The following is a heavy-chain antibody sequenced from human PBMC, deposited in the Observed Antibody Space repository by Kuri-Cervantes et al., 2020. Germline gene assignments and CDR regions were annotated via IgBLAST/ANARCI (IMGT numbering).Heavy chain of an antibody. D-gene: IGHD2-2*01. V-gene: IGHV4-59*01. J-gene: IGHJ4*02. CDR1: GGSISDYY. CDR2: IYYTGST. CDR3: ARGGLGCSSTSCSRTHDNY. Sequence: SETLSLTCTVSGGSISDYYWNWIRQPPGEGLEYIGYIYYTGSTNYNPSLKSRVTISVDTSKNQFSLKLSSVTAADTAVYYCARGGLGCSSTSCSRTHDNYWGQGTLVTVSS.